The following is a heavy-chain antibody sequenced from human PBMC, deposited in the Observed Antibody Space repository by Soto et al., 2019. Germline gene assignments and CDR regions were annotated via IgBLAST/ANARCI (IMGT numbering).Heavy chain of an antibody. V-gene: IGHV3-23*01. CDR2: ISGSGGTT. CDR1: GLTFSSYA. J-gene: IGHJ6*02. Sequence: EVQLLESGGGLVQPGGSLRLSCAASGLTFSSYAMNWVRQAPGKGLEWVSGISGSGGTTYYADSVKGRFTISRDNSKNTLYMQMNNLSADDTAVYHCEKGGFWVHYGMDVWGQGTTVTVSS. CDR3: EKGGFWVHYGMDV. D-gene: IGHD3-16*01.